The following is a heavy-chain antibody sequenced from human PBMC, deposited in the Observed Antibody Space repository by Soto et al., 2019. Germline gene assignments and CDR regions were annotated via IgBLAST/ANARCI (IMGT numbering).Heavy chain of an antibody. CDR2: INHRGST. V-gene: IGHV4-34*01. CDR3: ARRAVANSLDV. CDR1: GGSFSGYH. J-gene: IGHJ6*02. Sequence: QVQLQQWGAGLLKPSETLSLTCAVYGGSFSGYHWNWIRQTPGKGMEWIGEINHRGSTSYNPSLKSRVTISVGTSKNQFSLTVNSVTAADTAVYYCARRAVANSLDVWGQGTTVTVSS. D-gene: IGHD5-12*01.